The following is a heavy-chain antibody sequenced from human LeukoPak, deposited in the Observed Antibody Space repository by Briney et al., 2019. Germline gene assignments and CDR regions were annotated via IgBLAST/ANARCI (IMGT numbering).Heavy chain of an antibody. Sequence: SETLSLTCAVYGGSFSGYYWSWIRQPPGKGLEWIGEINHSGSTNYNPSLKSRATISVDTSKNQFSLKLSSVTAADTAVYYCASNLFMTTYFYWGQGTLVTVSS. CDR2: INHSGST. V-gene: IGHV4-34*01. J-gene: IGHJ4*02. CDR1: GGSFSGYY. D-gene: IGHD3-16*01. CDR3: ASNLFMTTYFY.